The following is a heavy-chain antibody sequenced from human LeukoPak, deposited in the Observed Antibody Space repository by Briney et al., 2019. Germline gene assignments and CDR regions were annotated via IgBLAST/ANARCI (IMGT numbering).Heavy chain of an antibody. J-gene: IGHJ4*01. CDR1: GGTFSSYA. Sequence: SVKVSCKASGGTFSSYAISWVRQAPGQGLEWMGGIIPIFGTANYAQKSQGRVTITADESTSTAYMELSSLRSEDTAVYHCARDDPSGSGYTLSYWGQEPWSPSPQ. V-gene: IGHV1-69*13. CDR2: IIPIFGTA. CDR3: ARDDPSGSGYTLSY. D-gene: IGHD3-10*01.